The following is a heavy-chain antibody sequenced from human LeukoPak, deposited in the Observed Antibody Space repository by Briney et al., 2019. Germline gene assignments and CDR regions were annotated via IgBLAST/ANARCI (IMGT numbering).Heavy chain of an antibody. Sequence: GGSLRLSCAASGFTLSSYSMSCVRQAPGKRLEWVANTKQDGGEKYYVGSVMGPFTVSRDNAKNSLYLQMNSLRAEDTAVYYCAREWNYYGSGIMDVWGKGTTVTVSS. CDR2: TKQDGGEK. CDR3: AREWNYYGSGIMDV. D-gene: IGHD3-10*01. J-gene: IGHJ6*04. CDR1: GFTLSSYS. V-gene: IGHV3-7*01.